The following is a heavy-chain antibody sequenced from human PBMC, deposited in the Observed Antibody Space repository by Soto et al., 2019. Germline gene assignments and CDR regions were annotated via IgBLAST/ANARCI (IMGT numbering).Heavy chain of an antibody. J-gene: IGHJ4*02. CDR2: ISYDGSNK. CDR1: GFTFSSYG. CDR3: AKDLANSDEFDY. Sequence: PGGSLRLSCAASGFTFSSYGMHWVRQAPGKGLEWVAVISYDGSNKYYADSVKGRFTISRDNSKNTLYLQMNSLRAEDTAVYYCAKDLANSDEFDYWGQGTLVTVSS. D-gene: IGHD2-8*01. V-gene: IGHV3-30*18.